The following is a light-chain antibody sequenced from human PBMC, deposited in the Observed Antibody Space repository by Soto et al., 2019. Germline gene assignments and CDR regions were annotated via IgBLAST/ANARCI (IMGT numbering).Light chain of an antibody. CDR3: QENYNTLRT. CDR2: AAS. Sequence: DIQMTQSPSSLSASVGDRVTITCRASQSISTYLVWYQQKPGKAPKVLIYAASILQSGVPSRFSGSGSGTDFSLTISSLQAEDFATYYCQENYNTLRTFGQGTKLEIK. V-gene: IGKV1-39*01. J-gene: IGKJ2*02. CDR1: QSISTY.